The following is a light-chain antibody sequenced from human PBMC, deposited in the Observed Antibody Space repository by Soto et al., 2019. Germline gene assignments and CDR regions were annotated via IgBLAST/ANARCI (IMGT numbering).Light chain of an antibody. V-gene: IGKV1-39*01. J-gene: IGKJ1*01. CDR2: AVS. CDR1: RPINKY. Sequence: DIQMSQYPSSLSASVGDRVIITCRASRPINKYLNWYQQTPGKAPKVLIYAVSSLESGVPSRFSGSGYGTDFTLTISSLQPEDFATYQQTYSFPRTFGQGT. CDR3: QQTYSFPRT.